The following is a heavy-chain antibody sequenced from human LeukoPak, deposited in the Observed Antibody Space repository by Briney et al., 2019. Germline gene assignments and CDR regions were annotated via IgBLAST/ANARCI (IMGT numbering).Heavy chain of an antibody. CDR1: GGTFSSYA. Sequence: SVKVSCKASGGTFSSYAISWVRQAPGQGLEWMGGIIPIFGTANYAQKFQGRVTITADESTSTAYMELSSLRSEDTAVYYCAIAPRLGYQLLYQYFQHWGQGTLVTVSS. V-gene: IGHV1-69*01. CDR3: AIAPRLGYQLLYQYFQH. CDR2: IIPIFGTA. D-gene: IGHD2-2*02. J-gene: IGHJ1*01.